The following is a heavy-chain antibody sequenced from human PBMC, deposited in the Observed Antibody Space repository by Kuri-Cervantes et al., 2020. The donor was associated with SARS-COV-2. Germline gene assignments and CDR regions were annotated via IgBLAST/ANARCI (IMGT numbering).Heavy chain of an antibody. CDR1: GGPISSSSYY. J-gene: IGHJ5*02. Sequence: SETLSLTCTVSGGPISSSSYYWGWIRQPPGKGLEWIGSIYYSGSTYYNPSLKSRVTISVDTSKNQFSLKLSSVTAADTAVYYCARSKSWRWLGPWGQGTLVTVSS. CDR2: IYYSGST. D-gene: IGHD3-3*01. CDR3: ARSKSWRWLGP. V-gene: IGHV4-39*01.